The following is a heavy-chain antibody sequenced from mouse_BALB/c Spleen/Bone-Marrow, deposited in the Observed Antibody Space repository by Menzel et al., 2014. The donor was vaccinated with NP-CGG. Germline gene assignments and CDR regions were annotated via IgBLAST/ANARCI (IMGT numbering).Heavy chain of an antibody. CDR2: ILPGSGNT. CDR3: AREDITTVVEMDY. Sequence: LVESGAELMKPGASVKISCKVTGYTFSSYWIEWVKQRPGHGLEWIGEILPGSGNTNYNEKFKGKATFTADTSSNTAYMQLSSLTSEDSAVYYCAREDITTVVEMDYWGQGTSVTVSS. CDR1: GYTFSSYW. D-gene: IGHD1-1*01. V-gene: IGHV1-9*01. J-gene: IGHJ4*01.